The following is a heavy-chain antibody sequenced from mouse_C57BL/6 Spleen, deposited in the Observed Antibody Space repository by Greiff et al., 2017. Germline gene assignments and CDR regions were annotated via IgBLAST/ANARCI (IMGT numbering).Heavy chain of an antibody. Sequence: VQLQQPGAELVKPGASVKMSCKASGYTFTSYWITWVKQRPGQGLEWIGDIFPGSGSTNYNEKFKSKATLTVDTSSSTAYMQLSSLTSEDSAVYDCARWNGDEGYFDYWGQGTTLTVSS. D-gene: IGHD4-1*01. CDR2: IFPGSGST. J-gene: IGHJ2*01. V-gene: IGHV1-55*01. CDR1: GYTFTSYW. CDR3: ARWNGDEGYFDY.